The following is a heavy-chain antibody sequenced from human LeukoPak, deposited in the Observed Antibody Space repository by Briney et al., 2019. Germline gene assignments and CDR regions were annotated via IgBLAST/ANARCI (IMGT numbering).Heavy chain of an antibody. V-gene: IGHV4-30-2*01. CDR2: IYHSGST. CDR1: GGSISSGGYT. D-gene: IGHD6-19*01. Sequence: PSQTLSLTCTVSGGSISSGGYTWGWIRPPPGKGLEWIGYIYHSGSTYYNPSLKSRVTISVDRSKNQFSLKLSSVTAADTAVYYCASTLIAVAGRIYWGQGTLVTVSS. CDR3: ASTLIAVAGRIY. J-gene: IGHJ4*02.